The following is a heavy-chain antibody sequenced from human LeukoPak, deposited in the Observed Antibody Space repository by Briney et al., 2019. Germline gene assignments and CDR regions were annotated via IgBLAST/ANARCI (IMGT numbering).Heavy chain of an antibody. CDR1: GGSISSGGYS. CDR2: IYHSGST. CDR3: ARDKLRYWFDP. D-gene: IGHD1-26*01. V-gene: IGHV4-30-2*01. Sequence: PSETLSLTCAVSGGSISSGGYSWSWLRQPPGKGLEWIGYIYHSGSTYYNPSLKSRVTISVDRSKNQFSLKLSSVTAADTAVYYCARDKLRYWFDPWGQGTLVTVSS. J-gene: IGHJ5*02.